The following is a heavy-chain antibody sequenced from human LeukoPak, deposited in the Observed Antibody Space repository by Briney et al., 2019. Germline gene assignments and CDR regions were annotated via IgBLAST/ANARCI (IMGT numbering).Heavy chain of an antibody. CDR2: IYDRGPA. V-gene: IGHV4-30-2*02. Sequence: SETLSPTCTVSGYAITSGGFSWNWIRQPPGKGLEWIGCIYDRGPAYYNPSLKSRVTISVDRSKNQFSLKLSSVTAADTAVYYCARLNPGMATILFDYWGQGTLVTVSS. J-gene: IGHJ4*02. CDR3: ARLNPGMATILFDY. D-gene: IGHD5-24*01. CDR1: GYAITSGGFS.